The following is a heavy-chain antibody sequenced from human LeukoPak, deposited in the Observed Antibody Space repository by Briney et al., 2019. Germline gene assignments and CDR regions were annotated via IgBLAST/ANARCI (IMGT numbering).Heavy chain of an antibody. Sequence: ASVKVSCKASGYSFTGYYMHWVRQAPGQGLEWMGCVNPNSGDTNYAQKFQGSVTMTRDTSISTVYMELSRLRSDDTAVYYCARASGSYWWFDSWGQGTLVTVSS. CDR2: VNPNSGDT. V-gene: IGHV1-2*02. CDR1: GYSFTGYY. CDR3: ARASGSYWWFDS. J-gene: IGHJ5*01. D-gene: IGHD1-26*01.